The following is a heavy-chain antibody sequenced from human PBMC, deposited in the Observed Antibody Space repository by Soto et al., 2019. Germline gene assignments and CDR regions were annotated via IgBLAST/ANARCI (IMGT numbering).Heavy chain of an antibody. CDR2: ISGSACST. V-gene: IGHV3-23*01. J-gene: IGHJ4*02. CDR3: AKDGVAAAGPRGIDY. Sequence: PGGSLRRSCAASGFTFSSYAMRWVRQAPGKGLECVSAISGSACSTYYADSVKGRFTISRDNSKNTLYLQINSLRAEDTAVYYCAKDGVAAAGPRGIDYWGQGTLVTVSS. D-gene: IGHD6-13*01. CDR1: GFTFSSYA.